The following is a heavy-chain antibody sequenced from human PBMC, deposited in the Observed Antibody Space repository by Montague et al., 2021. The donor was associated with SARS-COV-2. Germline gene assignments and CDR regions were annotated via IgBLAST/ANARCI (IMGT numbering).Heavy chain of an antibody. V-gene: IGHV4-59*12. D-gene: IGHD3-22*01. CDR1: GGSLNNYF. Sequence: SETLSLTCTVSGGSLNNYFWSWIRQPTGKGLKWIGYISDSGSTKYNPSLQSRVTISVDTARNHSSLKLRSVTAADTAVYYCARVDSSGPGEYWGQGILVSVSS. J-gene: IGHJ4*02. CDR3: ARVDSSGPGEY. CDR2: ISDSGST.